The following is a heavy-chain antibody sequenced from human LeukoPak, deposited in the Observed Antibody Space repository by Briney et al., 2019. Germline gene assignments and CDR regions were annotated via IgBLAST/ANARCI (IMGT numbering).Heavy chain of an antibody. CDR3: ARGSQQLVPHNFDY. V-gene: IGHV3-7*05. CDR2: IKQDGSEK. D-gene: IGHD6-13*01. Sequence: PGGSLRLSCAASGFTFSSYWMSWVRQAPGKGLEWVANIKQDGSEKYYVDSVKGRFTISRDNAKNSLYLQMNSLRAEDTAVYYCARGSQQLVPHNFDYWGQGTLVTVSS. J-gene: IGHJ4*02. CDR1: GFTFSSYW.